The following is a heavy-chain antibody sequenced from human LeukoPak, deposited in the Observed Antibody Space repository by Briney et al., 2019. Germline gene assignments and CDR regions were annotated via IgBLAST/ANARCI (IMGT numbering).Heavy chain of an antibody. CDR3: ARDPAMIRGAIDY. V-gene: IGHV1-69*04. CDR1: GGTFSSYA. J-gene: IGHJ4*02. Sequence: ASVKVSCKASGGTFSSYAISWVRQAPGQGLEWMGRIIPILGIANYAQKFQGRVTITADKSTSTAYMELSSLRSEDTAVYYCARDPAMIRGAIDYWGQGTLVTVSS. D-gene: IGHD3-10*01. CDR2: IIPILGIA.